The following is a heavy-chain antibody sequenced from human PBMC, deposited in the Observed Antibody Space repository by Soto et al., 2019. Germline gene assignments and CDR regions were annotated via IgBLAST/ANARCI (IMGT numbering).Heavy chain of an antibody. V-gene: IGHV4-59*10. CDR1: VDSITTYY. CDR2: IDTSGTT. Sequence: SETLFLTCPVYVDSITTYYLSWIRYPCGKGLEWIGRIDTSGTTNYNPSLKSRVTMSVDTSKKQFSLKLTSVTAADTAVYYCARYSNNWFQTEGMDVWGQGTTVTVSS. CDR3: ARYSNNWFQTEGMDV. J-gene: IGHJ6*02. D-gene: IGHD6-13*01.